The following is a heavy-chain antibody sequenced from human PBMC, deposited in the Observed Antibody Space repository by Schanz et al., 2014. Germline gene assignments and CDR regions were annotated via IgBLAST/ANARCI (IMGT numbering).Heavy chain of an antibody. J-gene: IGHJ4*02. CDR3: AKDSTHIDIVLVPTAIDY. Sequence: VRLVESGGGFVQPGGSLGLSCVVSGFTFSSYGMHWVRQAPGKGLEWVAAMSYDGSIKYYGDSVKGRFTISRDNSKNTLYLHMNTLRSEDTAVYYCAKDSTHIDIVLVPTAIDYWGQGTLVTVSS. CDR2: MSYDGSIK. CDR1: GFTFSSYG. D-gene: IGHD2-2*01. V-gene: IGHV3-30*02.